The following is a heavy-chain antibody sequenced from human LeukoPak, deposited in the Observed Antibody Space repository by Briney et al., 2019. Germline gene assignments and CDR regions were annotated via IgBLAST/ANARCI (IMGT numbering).Heavy chain of an antibody. Sequence: ASVKVSCKSSGYTFNGYYMHWVRQAPGQGLEWMGWINPNNGGTKYAQNFQGRVTMTRDTSISTAYMELDRLRSDDTAVYYCARVGHGDYSLLGFDPWGQGTLVTVSS. CDR3: ARVGHGDYSLLGFDP. CDR1: GYTFNGYY. J-gene: IGHJ5*02. V-gene: IGHV1-2*02. CDR2: INPNNGGT. D-gene: IGHD4-17*01.